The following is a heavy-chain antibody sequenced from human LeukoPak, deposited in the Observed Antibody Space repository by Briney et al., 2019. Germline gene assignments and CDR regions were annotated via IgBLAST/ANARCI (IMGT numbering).Heavy chain of an antibody. V-gene: IGHV3-23*01. CDR2: ISGSGGST. CDR3: AKGRQWARYFDY. Sequence: GGSLRLSCAASGFTFSSYAMSWVSQAPGKGLEWVSAISGSGGSTYYADSVKGRFTISRDNSKNTLYLQMNSLRAEDTAVYYCAKGRQWARYFDYWGQGTLVTVSS. J-gene: IGHJ4*02. CDR1: GFTFSSYA. D-gene: IGHD2-8*01.